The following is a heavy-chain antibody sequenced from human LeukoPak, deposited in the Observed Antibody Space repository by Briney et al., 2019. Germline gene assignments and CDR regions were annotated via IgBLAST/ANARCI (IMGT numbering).Heavy chain of an antibody. CDR1: GGAFSGYY. CDR3: ARVRFLEWFGDY. D-gene: IGHD3-3*01. CDR2: MIHSGSS. Sequence: SETLSLTCGVSGGAFSGYYWSWIRQAPGKGLEWIGEMIHSGSSNYNPSLRSRVTISVDTSKNQFSLKLSSVTAADTAVYYCARVRFLEWFGDYWGQGTLVTVSS. J-gene: IGHJ4*02. V-gene: IGHV4-34*12.